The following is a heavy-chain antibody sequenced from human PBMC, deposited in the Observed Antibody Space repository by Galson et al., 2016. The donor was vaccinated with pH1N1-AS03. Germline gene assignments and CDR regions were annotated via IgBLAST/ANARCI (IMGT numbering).Heavy chain of an antibody. Sequence: SLRLSCAASGFTFSNYEMNWVRQAPGKGLEWVSYVGSGGGPVEYADSVKGRFTISRDNAKNSLYLQMDSLRAEDTALYYCATKILDYCGDRYHTFDYWGRGTLVTVAS. V-gene: IGHV3-48*03. D-gene: IGHD2-21*02. CDR2: VGSGGGPV. CDR1: GFTFSNYE. CDR3: ATKILDYCGDRYHTFDY. J-gene: IGHJ4*02.